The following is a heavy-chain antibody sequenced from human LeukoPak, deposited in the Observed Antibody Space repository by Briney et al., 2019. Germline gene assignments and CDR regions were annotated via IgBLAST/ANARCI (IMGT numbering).Heavy chain of an antibody. CDR2: IYPDDSDT. CDR3: ARPGHQWGRVDV. V-gene: IGHV5-51*01. Sequence: GESLKISCKASGYTFTTYWIGWVRQMPGKGLEWMGIIYPDDSDTRYSPSFQGQVTISADKSISTACLQWTSLKASDTAMYYCARPGHQWGRVDVWGKGTTVTVSS. CDR1: GYTFTTYW. D-gene: IGHD1-26*01. J-gene: IGHJ6*04.